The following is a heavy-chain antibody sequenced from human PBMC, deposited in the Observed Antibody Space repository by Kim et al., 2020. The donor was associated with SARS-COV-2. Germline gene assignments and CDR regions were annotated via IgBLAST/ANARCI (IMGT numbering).Heavy chain of an antibody. CDR2: ISYDGSNK. Sequence: GGSLRLSCAASGFTFSSYGMHWVRQAPGKGLEWVAVISYDGSNKYYADSVKGRFTISRDNSKNTLYLQMNSLRAEDTAVYYCAKVASGYALGYYGMDVWGQGTTVTVSS. CDR3: AKVASGYALGYYGMDV. J-gene: IGHJ6*02. CDR1: GFTFSSYG. V-gene: IGHV3-30*18. D-gene: IGHD5-12*01.